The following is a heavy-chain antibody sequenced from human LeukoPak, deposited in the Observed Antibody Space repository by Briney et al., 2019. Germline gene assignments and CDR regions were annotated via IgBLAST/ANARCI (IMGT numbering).Heavy chain of an antibody. J-gene: IGHJ3*02. V-gene: IGHV4-4*07. CDR2: IYISGSGST. Sequence: SDTLSLTCTVSGGCISSYYWSWIRQPPGKGLEWIGRIYISGSGSTNYNPSLKSRVTMSVDTSKNQFSLKLSSVTAADTALYYCTRRRFHYYNSSGYYSRPQRTFDIWGQGTMVTVSS. CDR1: GGCISSYY. CDR3: TRRRFHYYNSSGYYSRPQRTFDI. D-gene: IGHD3-22*01.